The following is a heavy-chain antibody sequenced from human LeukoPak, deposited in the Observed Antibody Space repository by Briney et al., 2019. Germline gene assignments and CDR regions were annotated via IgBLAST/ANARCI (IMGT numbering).Heavy chain of an antibody. D-gene: IGHD6-13*01. V-gene: IGHV3-30-3*01. Sequence: PERSLRLSCAASGFIFSSYAMHWVRQAPGKGLEWVAVMSSDGGHKYYADSVKGRFTISRDNSKITLFLQMNSLRGEDTAAYYCARETRSSQAPYFFDFWGQGTLVTVSS. CDR3: ARETRSSQAPYFFDF. J-gene: IGHJ4*02. CDR1: GFIFSSYA. CDR2: MSSDGGHK.